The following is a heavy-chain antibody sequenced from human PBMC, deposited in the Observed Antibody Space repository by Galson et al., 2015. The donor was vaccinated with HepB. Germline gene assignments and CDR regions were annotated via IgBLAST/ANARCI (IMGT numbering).Heavy chain of an antibody. Sequence: SLRLSCAASGFAFSTYGMHWVRQAPGKGLLWVSRVQTDGRTTNYADTVTGRFTVSRDNARNTLYLQMNSLRAEDTAVYYCARDGGYCTNGVCYYYGMDVWGQGTTVTVSS. J-gene: IGHJ6*02. CDR1: GFAFSTYG. CDR3: ARDGGYCTNGVCYYYGMDV. V-gene: IGHV3-74*01. CDR2: VQTDGRTT. D-gene: IGHD2-8*01.